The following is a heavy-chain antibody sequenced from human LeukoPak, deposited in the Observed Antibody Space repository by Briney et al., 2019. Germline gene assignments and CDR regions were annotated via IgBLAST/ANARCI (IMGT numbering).Heavy chain of an antibody. CDR1: GFTFSDYW. V-gene: IGHV3-7*01. D-gene: IGHD2-21*02. Sequence: GGSLRLSCAGSGFTFSDYWMSWVRQAPGKGLEWVGNINQDASEINYVDSERGRFTISRDNAKNSLHLQMNSLRAEDTAVYYCATDRDNSDWQKRFDSWGQGTLVTVTP. CDR3: ATDRDNSDWQKRFDS. CDR2: INQDASEI. J-gene: IGHJ4*02.